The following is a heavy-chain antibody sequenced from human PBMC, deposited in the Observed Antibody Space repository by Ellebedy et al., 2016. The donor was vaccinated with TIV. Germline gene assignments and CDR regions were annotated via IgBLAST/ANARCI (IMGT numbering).Heavy chain of an antibody. J-gene: IGHJ3*02. Sequence: MPSETLSLTCSVSGDSINSSYWSWIRQPPGKGLEWIGYIYYSGDTNYNPSLKSRVTISLDTSKNQFSLKLSSVTAADTALYYCAGARWSRAAPLDIWGQGTTVTVSS. CDR1: GDSINSSY. V-gene: IGHV4-59*01. CDR2: IYYSGDT. D-gene: IGHD2-15*01. CDR3: AGARWSRAAPLDI.